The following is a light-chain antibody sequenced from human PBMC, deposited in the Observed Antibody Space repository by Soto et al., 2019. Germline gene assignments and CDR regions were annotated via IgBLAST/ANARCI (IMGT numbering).Light chain of an antibody. J-gene: IGLJ2*01. Sequence: QSVLTQPASVSRSPGQSITISCTGTSSDVGGHNYVSWYQQHPGKAPKLMIYEVTNRPSGVSNRFSASKSGNTASLTISGLQAEDEADYYCSSFTATKTVVFGGGTKLTVL. CDR2: EVT. V-gene: IGLV2-14*01. CDR3: SSFTATKTVV. CDR1: SSDVGGHNY.